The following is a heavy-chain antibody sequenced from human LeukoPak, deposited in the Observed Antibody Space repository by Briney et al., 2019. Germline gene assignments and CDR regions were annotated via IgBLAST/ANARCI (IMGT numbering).Heavy chain of an antibody. V-gene: IGHV4-39*07. CDR1: GGSISSSSYY. CDR3: SVSTYYYDRSGYQHLYYFDY. D-gene: IGHD3-22*01. CDR2: IYYSGSS. J-gene: IGHJ4*02. Sequence: SETLSLTCTVSGGSISSSSYYWGWIRQPPGKGLEWIGSIYYSGSSYYNPSLKSRVTISVDTSKNQFSLKLSSVTAADTAVYYCSVSTYYYDRSGYQHLYYFDYWGQGTLVTVSS.